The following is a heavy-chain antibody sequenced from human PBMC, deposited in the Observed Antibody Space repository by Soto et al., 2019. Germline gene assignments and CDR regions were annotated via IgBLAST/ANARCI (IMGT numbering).Heavy chain of an antibody. CDR1: RSSIISGGDY. CDR2: IYYSGST. V-gene: IGHV4-31*03. CDR3: ARVGYCSSTSCYRASGVSIVYWFDP. D-gene: IGHD2-2*02. Sequence: SETLSRTCTVSRSSIISGGDYWSWIRQHPGKGLEWIGYIYYSGSTYYNPSLKSRVTISVDTSKNQFSLKLSSVTAADTAVYYCARVGYCSSTSCYRASGVSIVYWFDP. J-gene: IGHJ5*02.